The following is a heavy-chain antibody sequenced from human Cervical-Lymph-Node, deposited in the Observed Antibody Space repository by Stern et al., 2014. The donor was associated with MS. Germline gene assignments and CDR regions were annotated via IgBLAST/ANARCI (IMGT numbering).Heavy chain of an antibody. CDR3: ARDLQDIAVALYGFRLGGVEDHYNMDV. CDR2: ISGYNGNT. CDR1: GYTFSNFG. V-gene: IGHV1-18*01. Sequence: VQLVQSGPEVKKPGASVKVSCKASGYTFSNFGVSWVRQAPGQGLERTGRISGYNGNTNYAQKVKGRGPLTSDPSTSTVYMELSSVRSDDTAVYYCARDLQDIAVALYGFRLGGVEDHYNMDVWGQGTTVTVSS. J-gene: IGHJ6*02. D-gene: IGHD2-21*01.